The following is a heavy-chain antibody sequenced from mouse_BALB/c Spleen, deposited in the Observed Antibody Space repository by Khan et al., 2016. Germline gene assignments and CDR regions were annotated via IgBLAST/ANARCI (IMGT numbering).Heavy chain of an antibody. Sequence: EVKLEVSGGGLVQPGGSMKLSCVASGFTFSNYWMNWVRQSPEKGLEWVAEIRLKSNNYATHYAESVKGRFTISRDDSKSSVYLQMNNLRAEGTGIYYCTTGCAYWGQGTLVTVSA. J-gene: IGHJ3*01. CDR2: IRLKSNNYAT. CDR1: GFTFSNYW. CDR3: TTGCAY. V-gene: IGHV6-6*02.